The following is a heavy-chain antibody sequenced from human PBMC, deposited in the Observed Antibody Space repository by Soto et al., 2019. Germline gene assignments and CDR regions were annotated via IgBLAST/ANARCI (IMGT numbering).Heavy chain of an antibody. Sequence: ALRLSCAASGFTFSNAWMSWVRQAPGKGLEWVGRIKSKTNGGTTDYAAPVKGRFTISRDDSKNTLFLQMSSLKTEDTAVYYCSTDLRLGKNYHSNPYLDFWGQGTLVTVSS. J-gene: IGHJ4*02. CDR3: STDLRLGKNYHSNPYLDF. CDR1: GFTFSNAW. D-gene: IGHD3-22*01. V-gene: IGHV3-15*01. CDR2: IKSKTNGGTT.